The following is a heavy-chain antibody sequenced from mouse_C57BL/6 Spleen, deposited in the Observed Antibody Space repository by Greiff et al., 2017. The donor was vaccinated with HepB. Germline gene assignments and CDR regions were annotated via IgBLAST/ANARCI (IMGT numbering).Heavy chain of an antibody. V-gene: IGHV1-22*01. J-gene: IGHJ1*03. CDR1: GYTFTDYN. CDR3: ARGYGSPNWYFDV. Sequence: VQLQQSGPELVKPGASVKMSCKASGYTFTDYNMHWVKQSHGKSLEWIGYINPNNGGTSYNQKFKGKATLTVNKSSSTAYMELRSLTSEDSAVYYCARGYGSPNWYFDVWGTGTSVTVSS. D-gene: IGHD1-1*01. CDR2: INPNNGGT.